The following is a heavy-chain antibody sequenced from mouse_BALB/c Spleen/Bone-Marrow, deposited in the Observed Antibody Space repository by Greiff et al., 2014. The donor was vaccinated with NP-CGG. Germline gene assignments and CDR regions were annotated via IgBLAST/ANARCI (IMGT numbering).Heavy chain of an antibody. CDR3: ARYYTNHMDY. D-gene: IGHD2-5*01. Sequence: EVKLVESGPSLVKPSQTLSLTCSVTGDSITSGYWNWIRKFPGNKLEYMGYISYSGTTYYNPPLESRISITRDTSKNQYYLQLNSVTTEDTATYYCARYYTNHMDYWGQGTSVTVSS. CDR2: ISYSGTT. V-gene: IGHV3-8*02. CDR1: GDSITSGY. J-gene: IGHJ4*01.